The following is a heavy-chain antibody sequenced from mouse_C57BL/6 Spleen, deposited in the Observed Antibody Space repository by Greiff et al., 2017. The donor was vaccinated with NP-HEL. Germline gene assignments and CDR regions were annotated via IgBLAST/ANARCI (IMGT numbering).Heavy chain of an antibody. CDR1: GYTFTSYW. CDR2: IDPSDSET. D-gene: IGHD2-12*01. CDR3: ARKLSKAHFDV. Sequence: VQLQQPGAELVRPGSSVKLSCKASGYTFTSYWMHWVKQRPIQGLEWIGNIDPSDSETHYNQKFKDKATLTVDKSSSTAYMQLSSLTSEDSAVYYCARKLSKAHFDVWGTGTTVTVSS. J-gene: IGHJ1*03. V-gene: IGHV1-52*01.